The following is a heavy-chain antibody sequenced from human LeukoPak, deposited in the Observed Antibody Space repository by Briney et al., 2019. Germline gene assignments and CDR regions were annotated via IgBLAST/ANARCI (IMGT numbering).Heavy chain of an antibody. J-gene: IGHJ4*02. CDR3: VLDYSGSGSYYRDY. CDR1: GITFSSSF. D-gene: IGHD3-10*01. CDR2: LFTDYSA. Sequence: GGSLRLSCAASGITFSSSFMYWVRQAPGKGLQCVSVLFTDYSAYYADSVKGRFTISRDNSKNTLYLQMDSLRVEDTAVYYCVLDYSGSGSYYRDYWGQGTLVTVSS. V-gene: IGHV3-66*01.